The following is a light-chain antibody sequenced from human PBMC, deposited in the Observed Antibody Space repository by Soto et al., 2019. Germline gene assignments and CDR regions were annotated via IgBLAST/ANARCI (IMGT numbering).Light chain of an antibody. CDR2: DAS. V-gene: IGKV3-11*01. CDR1: QSVSSY. J-gene: IGKJ4*01. Sequence: EIVLTQSPATLSLSPGDRATLSCRANQSVSSYLAWYQQKPGQAPRLLIYDASKRATGVPARFSGSGSGSVFSLSVSSLEPADFAVYYCHQRNGWSPLTFGGGTKVEIK. CDR3: HQRNGWSPLT.